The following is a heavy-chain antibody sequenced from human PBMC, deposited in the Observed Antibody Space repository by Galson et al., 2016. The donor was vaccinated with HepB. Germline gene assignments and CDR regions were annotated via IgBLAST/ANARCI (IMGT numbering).Heavy chain of an antibody. D-gene: IGHD6-19*01. Sequence: SVKVSCKASGYTFTGYYMHWVRQAPGQGLEWMGWINPNSGGTNYAQKFQGRVTLTRDTSIDTAYMELSRLRSGDTAVYYCARFAYSSGYNWFDPWGQGTLVTVSS. CDR2: INPNSGGT. CDR3: ARFAYSSGYNWFDP. J-gene: IGHJ5*02. V-gene: IGHV1-2*02. CDR1: GYTFTGYY.